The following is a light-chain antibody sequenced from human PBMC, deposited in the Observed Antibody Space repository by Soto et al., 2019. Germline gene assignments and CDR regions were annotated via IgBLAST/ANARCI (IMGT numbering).Light chain of an antibody. V-gene: IGKV1-17*01. Sequence: DIQMTQSPFSLSASVGDRVTIPCRASQYIRNLGWYQQRAGEAPKRLIYATSNLDGGVPSRFSGSGSGTEFTLTITSLQPEDFATYFCLQHSDYPYTFGQGPKLDIK. CDR2: ATS. J-gene: IGKJ2*01. CDR3: LQHSDYPYT. CDR1: QYIRN.